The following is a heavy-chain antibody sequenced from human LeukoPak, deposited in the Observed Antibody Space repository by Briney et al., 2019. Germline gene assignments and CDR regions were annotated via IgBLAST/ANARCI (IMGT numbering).Heavy chain of an antibody. J-gene: IGHJ3*02. CDR2: ISYDGSNK. CDR1: GFTFSSYG. Sequence: GGSLRLSCAASGFTFSSYGMHWVRQAPGKGLEWVAVISYDGSNKYYADSVKGRFTISRDNPKSTLYLQMNSLRAEDTAVYYCAKGGFAVGAPSDAFDIWGQGTMVTVSS. CDR3: AKGGFAVGAPSDAFDI. D-gene: IGHD1-26*01. V-gene: IGHV3-30*18.